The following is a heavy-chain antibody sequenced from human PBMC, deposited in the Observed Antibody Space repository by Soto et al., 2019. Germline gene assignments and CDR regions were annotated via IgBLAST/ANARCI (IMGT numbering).Heavy chain of an antibody. Sequence: VASVKVSCKASGATFNSYAISWVRQAPGQGLEWMGGIIPIFGTPNYAQKFQGRVTITADKPTSTAYMELSSLRSEDTAVYYCARDLYCDSTNCSYYLDYWGQGTLVTVSS. CDR2: IIPIFGTP. CDR1: GATFNSYA. V-gene: IGHV1-69*06. CDR3: ARDLYCDSTNCSYYLDY. D-gene: IGHD2-2*01. J-gene: IGHJ4*02.